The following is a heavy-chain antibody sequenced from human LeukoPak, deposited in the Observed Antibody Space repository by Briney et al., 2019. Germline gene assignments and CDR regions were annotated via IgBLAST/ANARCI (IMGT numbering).Heavy chain of an antibody. J-gene: IGHJ4*02. Sequence: GASVKVSCKASGGTFSSYAISWVRQAPGQGLEWMGGIIPIFGTANYAQKFQGRVTITTDESTSTAYMELSSLRSEDTAVYYCATSYSSGPISYWGQGTLVTVSS. CDR1: GGTFSSYA. V-gene: IGHV1-69*05. CDR3: ATSYSSGPISY. CDR2: IIPIFGTA. D-gene: IGHD6-19*01.